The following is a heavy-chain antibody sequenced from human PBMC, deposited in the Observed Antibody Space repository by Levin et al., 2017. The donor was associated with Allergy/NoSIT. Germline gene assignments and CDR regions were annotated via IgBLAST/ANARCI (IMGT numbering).Heavy chain of an antibody. V-gene: IGHV4-59*08. D-gene: IGHD5-18*01. CDR1: GGSISSYY. CDR3: ARHRTDTSKELYYFDY. J-gene: IGHJ4*02. Sequence: RPSETLSLTCTVSGGSISSYYWSWIRQPPGKGLEWIGYIYYSGSTNYNPSLKSRVTISVDTSKNQFSLKLSSVTAADTAVYYCARHRTDTSKELYYFDYWGQGTLVTVSS. CDR2: IYYSGST.